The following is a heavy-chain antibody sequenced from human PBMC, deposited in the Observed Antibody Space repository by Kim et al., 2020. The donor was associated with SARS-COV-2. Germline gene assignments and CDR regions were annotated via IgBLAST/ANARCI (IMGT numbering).Heavy chain of an antibody. Sequence: SETLSLTCTVSGGSISSGGYYWSWIRQHPGKGLEWIGYIYYSGSTYYNPSLKSRVTISVDTSKNQFSLKLSSVTAADTAVYYCAREPSSRFSQLFRYGMDGWGQGTTVTVSS. CDR1: GGSISSGGYY. V-gene: IGHV4-31*03. CDR2: IYYSGST. CDR3: AREPSSRFSQLFRYGMDG. J-gene: IGHJ6*02. D-gene: IGHD6-6*01.